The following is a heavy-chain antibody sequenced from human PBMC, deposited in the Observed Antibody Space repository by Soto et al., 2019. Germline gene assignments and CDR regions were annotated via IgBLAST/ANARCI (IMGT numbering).Heavy chain of an antibody. J-gene: IGHJ4*02. D-gene: IGHD3-22*01. V-gene: IGHV3-30*18. CDR2: VSYDGSKQ. Sequence: PGGSLRLSCAASGFTFNSYGIHWVRQAPGQGLEWVAGVSYDGSKQYYTDSVRGRFTISRDNSRNTLDLQMNSLRAEDTAVYYCAKDTYYHDSSGYYVFDCWGQGTLVTVSS. CDR1: GFTFNSYG. CDR3: AKDTYYHDSSGYYVFDC.